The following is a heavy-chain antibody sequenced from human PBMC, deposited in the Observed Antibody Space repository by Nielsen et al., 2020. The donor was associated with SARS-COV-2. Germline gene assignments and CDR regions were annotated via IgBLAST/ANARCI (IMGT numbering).Heavy chain of an antibody. Sequence: GGSLRLSCAASGFTFDEYAMHWVRQAPGKGLEWVSGITWNSDGRGYVDSVKGRFTISRDNAKNSLYLQMDSLRGDDTAVYFCARGAYSSSWQNYYYYYYMDVWGKGTTVTVSS. CDR2: ITWNSDGR. CDR1: GFTFDEYA. V-gene: IGHV3-9*01. D-gene: IGHD6-13*01. CDR3: ARGAYSSSWQNYYYYYYMDV. J-gene: IGHJ6*03.